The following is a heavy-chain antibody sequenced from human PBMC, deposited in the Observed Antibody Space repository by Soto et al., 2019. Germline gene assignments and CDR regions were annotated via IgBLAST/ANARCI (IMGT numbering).Heavy chain of an antibody. J-gene: IGHJ4*02. D-gene: IGHD3-3*01. CDR1: GVTFSSYA. Sequence: PWGSLRLSCAASGVTFSSYAVGGVLQAPGKGLEWVSAISGSGGSTYYADSVKGRFTISRDNSENTLYLQMNSLRAEDTAVYYCAKAIPIFGVVTDYTPFDYWGQGTLVTVSS. V-gene: IGHV3-23*01. CDR3: AKAIPIFGVVTDYTPFDY. CDR2: ISGSGGST.